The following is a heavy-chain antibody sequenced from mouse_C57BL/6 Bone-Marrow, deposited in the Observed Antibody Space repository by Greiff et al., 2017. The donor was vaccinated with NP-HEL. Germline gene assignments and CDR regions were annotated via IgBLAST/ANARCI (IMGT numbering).Heavy chain of an antibody. CDR1: GYTFTSYG. Sequence: VQRVESGAELARPGASVKLSCKASGYTFTSYGISWVKQRTGQGLEWIGEIYPRSGNTYYNEKFKGKATLTADKSSSTAYMELRSLTSEDSAVYFCAETALYYYAMDYWGQGTSVTVSS. CDR2: IYPRSGNT. D-gene: IGHD3-2*01. J-gene: IGHJ4*01. V-gene: IGHV1-81*01. CDR3: AETALYYYAMDY.